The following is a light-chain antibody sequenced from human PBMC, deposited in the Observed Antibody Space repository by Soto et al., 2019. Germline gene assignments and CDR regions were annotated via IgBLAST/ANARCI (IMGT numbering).Light chain of an antibody. CDR1: QDISNN. V-gene: IGKV1-33*01. Sequence: DIQMTQSPSSLSASVGDRVTITCQASQDISNNLNWYQQKPGKAPKLLIHDASSLEAGVPLRFSGSGSGTDFTFAISSLQPEDIATYYCQQYENLEFTFGPGTKVAIK. CDR3: QQYENLEFT. J-gene: IGKJ3*01. CDR2: DAS.